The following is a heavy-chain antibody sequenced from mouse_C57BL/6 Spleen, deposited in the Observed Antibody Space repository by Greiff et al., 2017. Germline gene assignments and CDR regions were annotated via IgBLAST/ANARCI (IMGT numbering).Heavy chain of an antibody. J-gene: IGHJ2*01. D-gene: IGHD1-1*01. CDR3: ARQYYGSSDVDFDD. V-gene: IGHV1-64*01. CDR2: IHPNSGST. CDR1: GYTFTSYW. Sequence: QVQLQQPGAELVKPGASVKLSCKASGYTFTSYWMHWVKQRPGHGLEWIGMIHPNSGSTNYNEKFKGKATLTVDKSSSTAYMQLSSLTSEDSAVXDCARQYYGSSDVDFDDWGQGTTLTVSS.